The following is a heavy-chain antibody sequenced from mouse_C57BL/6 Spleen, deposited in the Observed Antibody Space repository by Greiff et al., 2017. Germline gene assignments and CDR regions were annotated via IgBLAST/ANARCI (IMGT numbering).Heavy chain of an antibody. V-gene: IGHV1-82*01. J-gene: IGHJ4*01. D-gene: IGHD2-3*01. CDR3: AREGDGYSYAMDY. CDR2: IYPGDGDT. CDR1: GYAFSSSW. Sequence: QVQLQQSGPELVKPGASVKISCKASGYAFSSSWMNWVKQRPGKGLEWIGRIYPGDGDTNYNGKFKGKATLTADKSSSTAYMQLSSLTSEDSAVYFCAREGDGYSYAMDYWGQGTSVTVSS.